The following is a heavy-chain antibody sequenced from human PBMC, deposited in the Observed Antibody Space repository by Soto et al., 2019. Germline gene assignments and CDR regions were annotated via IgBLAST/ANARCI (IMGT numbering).Heavy chain of an antibody. CDR1: GGSISSGGYY. CDR3: ARAPVGDIVVVAGDFDL. D-gene: IGHD2-15*01. J-gene: IGHJ2*01. V-gene: IGHV4-31*03. CDR2: IYYSGST. Sequence: QVQLQESGPGLVKPSQTLSLTCTVSGGSISSGGYYWSWIRQHPGKGLEWIGYIYYSGSTYYNPSLKSRVTISVDTSKNQFSLKLSSVTAAVTAVYYCARAPVGDIVVVAGDFDLWGRGTLVTVSS.